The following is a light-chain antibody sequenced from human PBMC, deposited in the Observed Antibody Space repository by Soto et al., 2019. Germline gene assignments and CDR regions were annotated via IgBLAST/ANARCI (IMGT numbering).Light chain of an antibody. CDR2: DVS. Sequence: QSVLTQPASVSGSPGQSITISCTGTSSDVGGYNYVSWYQQHPGKAPKLMIYDVSNRPSGVSNRFSGSKSGNTASLTISGLQAEDEADYYCSSYTSSSTLGFGGGTKLPS. J-gene: IGLJ2*01. CDR1: SSDVGGYNY. CDR3: SSYTSSSTLG. V-gene: IGLV2-14*01.